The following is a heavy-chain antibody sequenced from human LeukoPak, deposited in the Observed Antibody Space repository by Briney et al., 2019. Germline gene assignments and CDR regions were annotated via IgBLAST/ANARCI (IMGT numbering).Heavy chain of an antibody. D-gene: IGHD4-17*01. J-gene: IGHJ4*02. CDR1: GFTFGSYS. Sequence: GGSLRLSCAASGFTFGSYSMNWVRQAPGKGLEWVSSISSSSSYIYYADSVKGRFTISGDNAKNSLYLQMNSLRAEDTAVYYCARAMTTVTAFDYWGQGTLVTVSS. CDR3: ARAMTTVTAFDY. CDR2: ISSSSSYI. V-gene: IGHV3-21*01.